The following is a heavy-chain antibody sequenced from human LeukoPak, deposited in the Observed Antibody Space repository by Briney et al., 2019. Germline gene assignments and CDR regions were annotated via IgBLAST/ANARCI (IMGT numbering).Heavy chain of an antibody. CDR1: GGSISSSNW. V-gene: IGHV4-4*02. CDR2: IYHSGST. J-gene: IGHJ4*02. D-gene: IGHD3-9*01. Sequence: SSETLSLTCAVSGGSISSSNWWSWVRQPPGKGPEWIGEIYHSGSTNYNPSLKSRVTISVDTSKNQFSLKLSSVTAADTAVYYCTRGDILTGYYPFDYWGQGTLVTVSS. CDR3: TRGDILTGYYPFDY.